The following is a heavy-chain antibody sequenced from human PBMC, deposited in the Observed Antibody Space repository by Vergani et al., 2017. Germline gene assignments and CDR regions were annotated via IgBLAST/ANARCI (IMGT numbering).Heavy chain of an antibody. CDR3: ARGGSVVGAYNWFDP. V-gene: IGHV1-69*01. Sequence: QVQLVQSGAEVKKPGASVKVSCKASGYTFTSYYMHWVRQAPGQGLEWMGGIIPIFGTANYAQKFQGRVTITADESTSTAYMELSSLRSEDTAVYYCARGGSVVGAYNWFDPWGQGTLVTVSS. CDR1: GYTFTSYY. J-gene: IGHJ5*02. CDR2: IIPIFGTA. D-gene: IGHD1-26*01.